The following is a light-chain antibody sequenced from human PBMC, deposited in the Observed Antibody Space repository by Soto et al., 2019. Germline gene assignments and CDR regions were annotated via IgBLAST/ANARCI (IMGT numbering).Light chain of an antibody. CDR2: AAS. J-gene: IGKJ5*01. V-gene: IGKV1-39*01. Sequence: DIQMTQSPSSLSASVGDRVTITCRASQSISSYLNWYQQKPGKAPKFLIYAASSLQSGVPSRFSGSGSGTDFTLTISSLQPEDFATYYCQQSYSTLITFGQGTRLENK. CDR1: QSISSY. CDR3: QQSYSTLIT.